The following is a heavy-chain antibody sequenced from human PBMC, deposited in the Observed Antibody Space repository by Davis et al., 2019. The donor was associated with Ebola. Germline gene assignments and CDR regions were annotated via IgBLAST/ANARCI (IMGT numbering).Heavy chain of an antibody. CDR2: IYDQTT. CDR3: ATTQWLREFDN. V-gene: IGHV3-53*05. J-gene: IGHJ4*02. Sequence: GGSLRLSCVASGFTFSSFAMSWVRQTPGKGLEWVSVIYDQTTAYADSVRGRFIISRDKSNNTLYLDMNSLRVDDTAVYYCATTQWLREFDNWGQGTLVTVSS. CDR1: GFTFSSFA. D-gene: IGHD6-19*01.